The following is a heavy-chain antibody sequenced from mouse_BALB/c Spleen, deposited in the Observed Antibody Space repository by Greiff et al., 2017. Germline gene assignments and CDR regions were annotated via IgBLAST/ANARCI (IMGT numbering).Heavy chain of an antibody. D-gene: IGHD2-12*01. Sequence: VQLKESGPELVKPGASVKMSCKASGYTFTDYYMDWVKQSHGESFEWIGRVNPYNGGTSYNQKFKGKATLTVDKSSSTAYMELNSLTSEDSAVYYCARLREFDYWGQGTTLTVSS. J-gene: IGHJ2*01. CDR2: VNPYNGGT. CDR1: GYTFTDYY. V-gene: IGHV1-19*01. CDR3: ARLREFDY.